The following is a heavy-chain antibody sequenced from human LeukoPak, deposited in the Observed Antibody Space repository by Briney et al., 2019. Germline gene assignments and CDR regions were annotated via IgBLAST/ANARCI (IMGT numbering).Heavy chain of an antibody. J-gene: IGHJ6*02. Sequence: GGSLRLSCAASGFTFDDYAMHWVRQAPGKGLEWVSGISWNSGSIGYADSVKGRFTISRDNAKNSLYLQMNSLRAEDTAVYYCAKPNVRNYDSSGYPEGSYGMDVWGQGTTVTVSS. V-gene: IGHV3-9*01. D-gene: IGHD3-22*01. CDR2: ISWNSGSI. CDR1: GFTFDDYA. CDR3: AKPNVRNYDSSGYPEGSYGMDV.